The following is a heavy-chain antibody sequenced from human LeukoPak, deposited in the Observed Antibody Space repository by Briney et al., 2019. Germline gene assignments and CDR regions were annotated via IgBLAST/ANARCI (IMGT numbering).Heavy chain of an antibody. Sequence: SETLSLTCTVSGGSISSSSYYWGWIRQPPGKGLEWIGYIYYSGSTNYNPSLKSRVTISVDTSKNQFSLKLSSVTAADTAVYYCARGADGGATYYYYYGMDVWGQGTTVTVSS. CDR1: GGSISSSSYY. V-gene: IGHV4-61*05. CDR3: ARGADGGATYYYYYGMDV. J-gene: IGHJ6*02. D-gene: IGHD1-26*01. CDR2: IYYSGST.